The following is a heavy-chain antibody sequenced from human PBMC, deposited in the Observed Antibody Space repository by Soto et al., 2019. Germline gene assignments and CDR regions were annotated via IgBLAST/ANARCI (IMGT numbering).Heavy chain of an antibody. Sequence: QITLKESGPPLVKPTQTLTLTCTFSGFSLTTRGVGVGWIRQPPGKPLEWLALIYWGDDTRYSPSLKSRLAITKDTSKNPVVLTMSNVAPAATGTYFCAHRTTTVTWWFDPWGQGTLVTVSS. CDR1: GFSLTTRGVG. CDR2: IYWGDDT. V-gene: IGHV2-5*02. J-gene: IGHJ5*02. CDR3: AHRTTTVTWWFDP. D-gene: IGHD4-17*01.